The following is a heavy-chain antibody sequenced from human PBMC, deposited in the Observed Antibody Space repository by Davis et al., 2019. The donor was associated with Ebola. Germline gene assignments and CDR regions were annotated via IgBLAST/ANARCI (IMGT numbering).Heavy chain of an antibody. D-gene: IGHD5-12*01. CDR2: ISAYNGNT. CDR1: GYTFTSYG. Sequence: AASVKVSCKASGYTFTSYGISWVRQAPGQGLEWMGWISAYNGNTNYAQKLQGRVTITTDTSTSTAYMELRSLRSDDTAVYYCARVGRVVATITNWFDPWGQGTLVTVSS. V-gene: IGHV1-18*01. CDR3: ARVGRVVATITNWFDP. J-gene: IGHJ5*02.